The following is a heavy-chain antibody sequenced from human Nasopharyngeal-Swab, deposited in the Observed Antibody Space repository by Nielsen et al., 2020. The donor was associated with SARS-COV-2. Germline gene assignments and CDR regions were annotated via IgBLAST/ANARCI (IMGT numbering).Heavy chain of an antibody. D-gene: IGHD2-15*01. CDR2: INHSGST. V-gene: IGHV4-34*01. Sequence: SETLSLTCAVYGGSFSGYYWSWIRQPPGKGLEWIGEINHSGSTNYNPSLKSRVTISVDTSKNQFSLKLSSVTAADTAVYYCARGYCSGGGCYRLYWYFDLWGRGTLVTVSS. CDR1: GGSFSGYY. CDR3: ARGYCSGGGCYRLYWYFDL. J-gene: IGHJ2*01.